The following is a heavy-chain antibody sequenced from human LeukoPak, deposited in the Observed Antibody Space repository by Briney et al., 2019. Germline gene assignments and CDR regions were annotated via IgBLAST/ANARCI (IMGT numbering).Heavy chain of an antibody. J-gene: IGHJ4*02. V-gene: IGHV4-59*01. Sequence: SETLSLTCTVSGGSISSYYWSWIRQPPGKGREWIGYIYYSGSTSYNPSLKSRVTISVATSTNQFSLKLSSVAAADTAVYYCARGGYYGSGSYYDYFDYWGQGPLVTVSS. CDR2: IYYSGST. CDR3: ARGGYYGSGSYYDYFDY. CDR1: GGSISSYY. D-gene: IGHD3-10*01.